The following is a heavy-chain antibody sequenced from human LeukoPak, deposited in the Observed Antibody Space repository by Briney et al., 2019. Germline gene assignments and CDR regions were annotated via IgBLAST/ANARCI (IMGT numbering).Heavy chain of an antibody. J-gene: IGHJ4*02. V-gene: IGHV3-48*03. CDR2: ISATGNTI. CDR1: GFTFSSYE. CDR3: ARDSSGNFIPDYFDY. D-gene: IGHD3-10*01. Sequence: GGSLRFSCATSGFTFSSYEMNWVRQAPGKGVEWVSYISATGNTIYYADSVKGRFTISRDNAKNSLYLQMNSLRAEDTAVYYCARDSSGNFIPDYFDYWGQGTLVTVSS.